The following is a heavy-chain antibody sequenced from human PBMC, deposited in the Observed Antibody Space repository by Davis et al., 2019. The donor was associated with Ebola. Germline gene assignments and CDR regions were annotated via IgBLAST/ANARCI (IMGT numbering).Heavy chain of an antibody. CDR1: HGSIRSYY. D-gene: IGHD3-22*01. CDR2: IYYSGST. J-gene: IGHJ6*04. V-gene: IGHV4-59*12. Sequence: SETLSLTCTVSHGSIRSYYWSWIRQPPGKGLEWIGYIYYSGSTNYNPSLKSRVTISVDTSKNQFSLKLSSVTAADTAVYYCARGEDYYKVGNVRGKGTTVTVSS. CDR3: ARGEDYYKVGNV.